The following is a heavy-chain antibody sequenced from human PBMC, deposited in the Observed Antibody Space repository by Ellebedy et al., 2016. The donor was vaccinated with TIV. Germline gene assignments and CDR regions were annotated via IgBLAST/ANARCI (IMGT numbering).Heavy chain of an antibody. V-gene: IGHV4-59*01. CDR1: GGSISTYY. D-gene: IGHD5-18*01. CDR2: IHYSGTT. J-gene: IGHJ4*02. CDR3: ARADTAMVRGLDY. Sequence: SETLSLTCTVSGGSISTYYWTWIRQPPGKGLEWIGYIHYSGTTNYNPSLKSRVTISVDTSKNQFSLKLSSVTAADTAVYYCARADTAMVRGLDYWGQGTLVTVSS.